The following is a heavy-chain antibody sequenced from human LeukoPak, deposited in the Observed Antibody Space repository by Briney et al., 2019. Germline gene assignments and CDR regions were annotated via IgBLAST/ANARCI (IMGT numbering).Heavy chain of an antibody. CDR1: GFTVSSRY. CDR3: ARDLSGSYSSGAFDI. V-gene: IGHV3-53*01. Sequence: PGGSLRLSCGGSGFTVSSRYMSWVRQAPGKGLEWVSVIYSGGSTYYADSVKGRFTISRDNSKNTLYLQMNSLRAEDTAVYYCARDLSGSYSSGAFDIWGQGTMVTVSS. J-gene: IGHJ3*02. D-gene: IGHD1-26*01. CDR2: IYSGGST.